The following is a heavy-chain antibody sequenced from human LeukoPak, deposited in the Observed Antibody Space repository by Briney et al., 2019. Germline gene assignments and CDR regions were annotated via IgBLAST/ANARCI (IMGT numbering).Heavy chain of an antibody. Sequence: GGALTLSCAGSGCTFSSYAMHWVRQAAGKGPEGVALISYDGSNKYYAYSLRGRSTISRDNSKNTLYLQMTSLRAEDTGVYYCARDSAYFDWLTVYYYYYYMDVWGKGPTVTVSS. CDR2: ISYDGSNK. V-gene: IGHV3-30*04. CDR3: ARDSAYFDWLTVYYYYYYMDV. D-gene: IGHD3-9*01. CDR1: GCTFSSYA. J-gene: IGHJ6*03.